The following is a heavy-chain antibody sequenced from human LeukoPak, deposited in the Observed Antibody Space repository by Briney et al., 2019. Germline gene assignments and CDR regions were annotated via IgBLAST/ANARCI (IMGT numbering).Heavy chain of an antibody. CDR3: ARDNGGNSYDY. Sequence: SETLFLTRTVSGGSISSGGYYWSWIRQHPGKGLEWIGYIYYSGSTYYNPSLKSRVTISVDTSKNQFSLKLSSVTAADTAVYYCARDNGGNSYDYWGQGTLVTVSS. J-gene: IGHJ4*02. CDR1: GGSISSGGYY. CDR2: IYYSGST. D-gene: IGHD4-23*01. V-gene: IGHV4-31*03.